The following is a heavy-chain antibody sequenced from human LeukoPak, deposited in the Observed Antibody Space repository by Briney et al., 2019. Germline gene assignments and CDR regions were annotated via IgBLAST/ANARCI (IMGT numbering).Heavy chain of an antibody. CDR3: ARHSGSGSLSRPFDP. D-gene: IGHD3-10*01. CDR1: GASVTSGGFY. Sequence: PETLSLTCSVSGASVTSGGFYWGWLRQPPGKGPEWIATVYYTGSTYYYPSLKSRVTISIDTSKNQFSLRLTSVTTTDTAIYHCARHSGSGSLSRPFDPWGQGTLVAVSS. V-gene: IGHV4-39*01. CDR2: VYYTGST. J-gene: IGHJ5*02.